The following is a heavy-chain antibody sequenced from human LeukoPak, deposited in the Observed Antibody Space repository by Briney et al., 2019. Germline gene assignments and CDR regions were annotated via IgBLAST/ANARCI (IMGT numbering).Heavy chain of an antibody. Sequence: PGGSLRLSCVASGFTFSTYSMNWVRQAPGKGLEWVTIISYDGSNKYYADSVKGRFTISRDNSKNTLYLQMNSLRTEDTAVYYCARGDKQLVFNRNKGGFDPWGQGTLVTVSS. V-gene: IGHV3-30*03. D-gene: IGHD6-13*01. CDR3: ARGDKQLVFNRNKGGFDP. J-gene: IGHJ5*02. CDR2: ISYDGSNK. CDR1: GFTFSTYS.